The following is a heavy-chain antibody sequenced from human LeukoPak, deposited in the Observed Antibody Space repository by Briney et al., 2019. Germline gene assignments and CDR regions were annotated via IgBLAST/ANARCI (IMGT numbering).Heavy chain of an antibody. J-gene: IGHJ3*01. V-gene: IGHV4-34*01. Sequence: PSETLSLTCAVYGGSFSGYYWSWIRQPPGKGLEWIGEINHSGSTNYSPSLKSRVTISVDTSKNQFSLKLSSVTAADTAVYYCARGKGGTRPLRVWGQGTMVTVSS. CDR1: GGSFSGYY. CDR3: ARGKGGTRPLRV. D-gene: IGHD2-15*01. CDR2: INHSGST.